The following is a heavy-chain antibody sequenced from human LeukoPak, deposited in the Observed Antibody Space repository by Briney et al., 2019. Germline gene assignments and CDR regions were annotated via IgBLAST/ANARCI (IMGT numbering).Heavy chain of an antibody. Sequence: GGSLRLSCAASGFTFSSYWMSWVRQAPGKGLEWVANIKQDGSEKYYVDSVKGRFTISRDNAKNSLYLQMNSLRAEGTAVYYCARGRLHTYYYYMDVWGKGTTVTVSS. V-gene: IGHV3-7*01. CDR3: ARGRLHTYYYYMDV. CDR2: IKQDGSEK. D-gene: IGHD3-16*01. J-gene: IGHJ6*03. CDR1: GFTFSSYW.